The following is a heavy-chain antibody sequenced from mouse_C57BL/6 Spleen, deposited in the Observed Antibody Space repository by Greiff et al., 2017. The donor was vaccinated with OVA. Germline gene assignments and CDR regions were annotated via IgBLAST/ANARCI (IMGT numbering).Heavy chain of an antibody. Sequence: ELQLVESGGGLVQPKGSLKLSCVASGFSFNTYAMNWVRQAPGKGLEWVARIRSKSNNYATYYADSVKDRFTISRDDSESMLYLQMNNLKTEDTAMYYCVRSTMVTPFAYWGQGTLVTVSA. V-gene: IGHV10-1*01. CDR1: GFSFNTYA. CDR2: IRSKSNNYAT. J-gene: IGHJ3*01. D-gene: IGHD2-2*01. CDR3: VRSTMVTPFAY.